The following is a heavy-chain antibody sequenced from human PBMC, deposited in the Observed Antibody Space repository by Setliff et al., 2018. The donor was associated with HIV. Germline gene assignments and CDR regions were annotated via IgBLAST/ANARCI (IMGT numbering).Heavy chain of an antibody. CDR1: GGSISSSSYY. V-gene: IGHV4-39*01. D-gene: IGHD2-21*01. J-gene: IGHJ3*01. CDR2: IYYSGST. Sequence: SLTCTVSGGSISSSSYYWGWIRQPPGKGLEWLGTIYYSGSTYYNPSLKSRVTLSVDTSKNQFSLKLSSVTAADTAVYYCARHDSRGPRSAFDLWGRGTTVTVSS. CDR3: ARHDSRGPRSAFDL.